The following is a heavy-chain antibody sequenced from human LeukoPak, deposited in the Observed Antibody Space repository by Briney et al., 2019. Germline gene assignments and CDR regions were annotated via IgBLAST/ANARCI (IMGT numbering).Heavy chain of an antibody. CDR2: ISSSGSTI. CDR1: GFTFRNYE. V-gene: IGHV3-48*03. Sequence: GGSLRLSCAASGFTFRNYEMNWVRQAPGKGLEWVSYISSSGSTIFYAASVKGRFTISRDNARNSVYLQMNSLSAEDTAVYYCAREEARGLDYWGQGTLVTVSS. CDR3: AREEARGLDY. J-gene: IGHJ4*02.